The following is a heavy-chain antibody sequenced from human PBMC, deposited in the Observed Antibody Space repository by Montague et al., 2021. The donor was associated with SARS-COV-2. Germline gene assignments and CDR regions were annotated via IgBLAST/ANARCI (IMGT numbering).Heavy chain of an antibody. V-gene: IGHV4-59*01. J-gene: IGHJ3*02. D-gene: IGHD2-2*01. Sequence: SETLSLTCTVSGGTISSYYYSWIRQPPGKALEWIGYISYIGSTNYNPFLKSRVTVSIDTSKNQFSLKLSSVTAADSAVYYCARQGSDYCSSASCNGADHPFDIWGQGTMVTVSS. CDR3: ARQGSDYCSSASCNGADHPFDI. CDR2: ISYIGST. CDR1: GGTISSYY.